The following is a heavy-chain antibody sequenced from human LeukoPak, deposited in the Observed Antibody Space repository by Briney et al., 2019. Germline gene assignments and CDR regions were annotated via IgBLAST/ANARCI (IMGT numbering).Heavy chain of an antibody. J-gene: IGHJ4*02. CDR1: GFTVSSNY. CDR2: IYSGGST. CDR3: ALTGETTYYYDSSGYYYDY. Sequence: PGGSLRLSCAASGFTVSSNYMSWVRQAPGKGLEWVSVIYSGGSTYYADSVKGRFTISRDNSKNSLYLQMNSLRAEDTAVYYCALTGETTYYYDSSGYYYDYWGQGTLVTVSS. D-gene: IGHD3-22*01. V-gene: IGHV3-53*01.